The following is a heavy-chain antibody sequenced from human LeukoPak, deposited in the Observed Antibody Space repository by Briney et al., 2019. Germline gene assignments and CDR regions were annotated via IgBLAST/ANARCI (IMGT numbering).Heavy chain of an antibody. CDR1: EYTLTDYY. CDR2: INPNSGDT. J-gene: IGHJ4*02. CDR3: ARDRRDGYNWDFDY. V-gene: IGHV1-2*02. Sequence: ASVKVSCKASEYTLTDYYIHWVRQTPGQGLEWMGWINPNSGDTIYAQKFQGRVTMTTDTSTSTAYMELRSLRSDDTAVYYCARDRRDGYNWDFDYWGQGTLVTVSS. D-gene: IGHD5-24*01.